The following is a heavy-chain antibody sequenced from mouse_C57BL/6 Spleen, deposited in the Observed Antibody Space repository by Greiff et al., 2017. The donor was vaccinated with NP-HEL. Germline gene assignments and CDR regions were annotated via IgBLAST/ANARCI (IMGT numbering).Heavy chain of an antibody. CDR1: GYTFTSYW. CDR2: IDPSDSYT. J-gene: IGHJ4*01. D-gene: IGHD1-1*01. Sequence: QVQLQQPGAELVKPGASVKLSCKASGYTFTSYWMQWVKQRPGQGLEWIGEIDPSDSYTNYNQKFKGKATLTVDTSSSTAYMQLSSLTSEDSAVYYCARVDTTVVGAMDYWGQGTSVTVSS. V-gene: IGHV1-50*01. CDR3: ARVDTTVVGAMDY.